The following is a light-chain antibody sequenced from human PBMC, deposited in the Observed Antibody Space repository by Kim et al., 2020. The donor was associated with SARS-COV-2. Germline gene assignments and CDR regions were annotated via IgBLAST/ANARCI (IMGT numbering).Light chain of an antibody. Sequence: DIQMTQSPPTLSASVGDRVTITCRASESIGNWLAWYQQKPGKAPKLLIYLASTLESGVPSRFRGSGSGTEFTLTITSLQPDDFATYYCQHYIRFPYTFGQGTKLEI. CDR3: QHYIRFPYT. CDR2: LAS. J-gene: IGKJ2*01. CDR1: ESIGNW. V-gene: IGKV1-5*03.